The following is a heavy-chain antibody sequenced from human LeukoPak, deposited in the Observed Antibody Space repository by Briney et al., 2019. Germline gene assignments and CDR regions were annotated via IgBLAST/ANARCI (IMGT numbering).Heavy chain of an antibody. Sequence: PGGSLRLSCAASGFTFSSCAMNWVRQAPGKGLEWVSCITGSSDYIEYAESVKGRFTISRDNAKNSLYLEMSSLKAGDTAVYYCARDAPNWGDAFDSWGQGTMVTVSS. CDR2: ITGSSDYI. V-gene: IGHV3-21*01. CDR1: GFTFSSCA. CDR3: ARDAPNWGDAFDS. J-gene: IGHJ3*02. D-gene: IGHD7-27*01.